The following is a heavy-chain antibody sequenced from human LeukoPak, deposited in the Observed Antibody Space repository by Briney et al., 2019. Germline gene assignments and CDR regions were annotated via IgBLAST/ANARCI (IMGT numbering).Heavy chain of an antibody. Sequence: SETLSLTCTVSGGSISSYYWSWIRQRPGKGLECVGYIYYSGSTNYSPSLKSRLTISVDTSKNQFSLKLSSVTAADTAVYYCARTYGSSGLGYFDLWGRGTMVTVSS. V-gene: IGHV4-59*01. CDR2: IYYSGST. D-gene: IGHD6-13*01. J-gene: IGHJ2*01. CDR1: GGSISSYY. CDR3: ARTYGSSGLGYFDL.